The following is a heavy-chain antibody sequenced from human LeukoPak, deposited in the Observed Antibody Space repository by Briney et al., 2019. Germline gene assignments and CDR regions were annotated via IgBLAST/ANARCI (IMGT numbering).Heavy chain of an antibody. J-gene: IGHJ4*02. Sequence: SETLSLTCAVYGGSFSGYYWSWIRQPPGKGLEWIGEINHSGSTNYNPSLKSRVTISVDTSKNQFSLKLSSVTAADTAVYYCARGAGWELPVCIDYWGQGTLVTVSS. V-gene: IGHV4-34*01. CDR3: ARGAGWELPVCIDY. D-gene: IGHD1-26*01. CDR2: INHSGST. CDR1: GGSFSGYY.